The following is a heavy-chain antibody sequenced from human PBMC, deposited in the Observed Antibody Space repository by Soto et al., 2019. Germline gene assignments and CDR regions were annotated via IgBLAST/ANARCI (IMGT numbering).Heavy chain of an antibody. CDR2: IIPIFGTA. CDR3: ARPVVVAATGYYYYGMDV. J-gene: IGHJ6*02. D-gene: IGHD2-15*01. V-gene: IGHV1-69*01. CDR1: GGTFSSYA. Sequence: QVQLVQSGAEVKKPGSSVKVSCKASGGTFSSYAISWVRQAPGQGLEWMGGIIPIFGTANYAQKFQGRVTITADESTSTAYMELSSLRSEDTAVYYCARPVVVAATGYYYYGMDVWRQGTTVTVSS.